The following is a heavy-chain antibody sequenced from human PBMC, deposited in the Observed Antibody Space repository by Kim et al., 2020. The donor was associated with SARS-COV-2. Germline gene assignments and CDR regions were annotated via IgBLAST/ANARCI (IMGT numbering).Heavy chain of an antibody. J-gene: IGHJ4*02. CDR3: AKEGGFCISHACPRRFDW. V-gene: IGHV3-23*01. CDR1: AFTFSNYA. CDR2: ISDTAGGT. Sequence: GGSLRLSCAASAFTFSNYAMSWVRQAPGKGLEWVSAISDTAGGTYYTDSVKGRFTVSRDNSKNMLYLQMNSLRAEDTAVYYCAKEGGFCISHACPRRFDWWGQGTLVTVSS. D-gene: IGHD2-2*01.